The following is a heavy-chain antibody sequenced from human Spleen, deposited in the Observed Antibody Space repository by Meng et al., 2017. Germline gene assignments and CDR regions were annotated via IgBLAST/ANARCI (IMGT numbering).Heavy chain of an antibody. Sequence: SETLSLTCTVSGDSVKSDSSYWTWIRRPPGKGLEWIGQFFYSGSTNYNPSLRDRVSISGDTSKNQFSLKLSPVLAADTAVYYCARERRIATRPLDYWGQGTLVTVSS. D-gene: IGHD6-6*01. V-gene: IGHV4-61*01. J-gene: IGHJ4*02. CDR2: FFYSGST. CDR3: ARERRIATRPLDY. CDR1: GDSVKSDSSY.